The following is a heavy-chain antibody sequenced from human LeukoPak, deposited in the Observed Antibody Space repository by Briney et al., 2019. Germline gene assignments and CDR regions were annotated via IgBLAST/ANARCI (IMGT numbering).Heavy chain of an antibody. CDR2: ISDSAGRT. Sequence: GGSLRLSCAVSGITLSNYGMSWVRQAPGEGLEWVACISDSAGRTNYADSVKGRFTISRDNPKNTLYLQMNSLRAEDTAVYFCAKRGVVIRVILVGFHKEAYYFDSWGQGALVTVSS. CDR3: AKRGVVIRVILVGFHKEAYYFDS. D-gene: IGHD2-21*01. CDR1: GITLSNYG. J-gene: IGHJ4*02. V-gene: IGHV3-23*01.